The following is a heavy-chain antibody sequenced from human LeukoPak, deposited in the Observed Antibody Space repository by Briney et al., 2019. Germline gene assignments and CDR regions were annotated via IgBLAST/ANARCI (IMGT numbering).Heavy chain of an antibody. D-gene: IGHD3-22*01. CDR2: ISGSGGST. J-gene: IGHJ3*02. CDR3: AKDRGTYYYDSSTAFDI. V-gene: IGHV3-23*01. CDR1: GFTFSSYA. Sequence: GGSLRLSCAASGFTFSSYAMSWVRRAPGKGLEWVSAISGSGGSTYYADSVKGRFTISRDNSKNTLYLQMNSLRAEDTAVYYCAKDRGTYYYDSSTAFDIWGQGTMVTVSS.